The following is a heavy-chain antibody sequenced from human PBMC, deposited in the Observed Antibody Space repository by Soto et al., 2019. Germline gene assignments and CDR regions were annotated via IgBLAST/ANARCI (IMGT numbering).Heavy chain of an antibody. D-gene: IGHD1-1*01. Sequence: ASVKVSCEASGCTFTNYYLHWVRQAPGQGLEWVGMINPSARSASYAQKLRGRLTMDRDTSTTTVYMELSRLTFEDTAVYFCARDNSAANGVLDHWGQGTLVTVSS. V-gene: IGHV1-46*04. CDR1: GCTFTNYY. CDR3: ARDNSAANGVLDH. J-gene: IGHJ4*02. CDR2: INPSARSA.